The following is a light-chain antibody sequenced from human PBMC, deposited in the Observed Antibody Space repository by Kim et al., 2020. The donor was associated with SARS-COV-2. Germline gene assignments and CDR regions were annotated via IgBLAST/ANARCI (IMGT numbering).Light chain of an antibody. CDR2: AAS. CDR1: QTISSY. Sequence: DIQMTQSPSSLSASVGDRVTITCRASQTISSYLNWYQQKPGKAPKLLIYAASSLQSGVPSRFSGSGSGTDFTLTISSLQPEDFATYYCQQSSSTPPYTFGQGTKVDIK. J-gene: IGKJ2*01. V-gene: IGKV1-39*01. CDR3: QQSSSTPPYT.